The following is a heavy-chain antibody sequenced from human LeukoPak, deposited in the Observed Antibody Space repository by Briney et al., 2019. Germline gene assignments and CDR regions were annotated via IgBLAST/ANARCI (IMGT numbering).Heavy chain of an antibody. D-gene: IGHD3-10*01. CDR1: GFTLSPYS. J-gene: IGHJ4*02. V-gene: IGHV3-48*02. Sequence: GGSLRLSCEASGFTLSPYSMNWVRQAPGKGLEWASYISTSSSTIYYADPVKGRFTISRDNAKNTEYLQMNSLRDEDTAVYYCARSSDYQGSKRALGHYWGQGTLVTVSS. CDR2: ISTSSSTI. CDR3: ARSSDYQGSKRALGHY.